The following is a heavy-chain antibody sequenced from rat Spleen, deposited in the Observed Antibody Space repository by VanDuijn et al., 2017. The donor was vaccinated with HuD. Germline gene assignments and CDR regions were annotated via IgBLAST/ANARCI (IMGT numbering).Heavy chain of an antibody. CDR1: GFSLTSYT. V-gene: IGHV2-19*01. CDR2: IQSGGST. CDR3: ARGALFDY. J-gene: IGHJ2*01. Sequence: QVQLKESGLGLVQPSQTLSLTCTVSGFSLTSYTVHWVRQPPGKSLEWMGRIQSGGSTDHNSALKSRLSISRDTSKSQVFLKMNSLQTEDTAMYFCARGALFDYWGQGVMVTVSS.